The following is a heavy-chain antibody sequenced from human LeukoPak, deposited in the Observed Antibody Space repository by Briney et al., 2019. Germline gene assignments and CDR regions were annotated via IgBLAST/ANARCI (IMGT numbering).Heavy chain of an antibody. CDR3: ARDPRYCSGGSCRGGGFDY. CDR2: INHSGST. CDR1: GGSFSGYY. V-gene: IGHV4-34*01. J-gene: IGHJ4*02. D-gene: IGHD2-15*01. Sequence: SETLSLTCAVYGGSFSGYYWSWIRQPPGKGLEWIGEINHSGSTNYNPSLKSRVTISVDTSKNQFSLKLSSVTAADTAVYYCARDPRYCSGGSCRGGGFDYWGQGTLVTVSS.